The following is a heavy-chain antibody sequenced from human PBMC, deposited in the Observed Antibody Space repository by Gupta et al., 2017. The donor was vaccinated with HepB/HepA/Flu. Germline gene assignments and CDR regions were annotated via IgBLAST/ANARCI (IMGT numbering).Heavy chain of an antibody. CDR1: GGSISSRSYF. V-gene: IGHV4-39*01. Sequence: QLQLQESGPGLVKPSETLSLTCSVSGGSISSRSYFWGWIRQPPGKGLEWIGTMYYTGINYYNTSLKSRVTISVDTSKDQFSLKLTSVTAADTAVYYCAGLSAGGALETLDYWGQGTLVPVSS. CDR2: MYYTGIN. CDR3: AGLSAGGALETLDY. J-gene: IGHJ4*02. D-gene: IGHD3-10*01.